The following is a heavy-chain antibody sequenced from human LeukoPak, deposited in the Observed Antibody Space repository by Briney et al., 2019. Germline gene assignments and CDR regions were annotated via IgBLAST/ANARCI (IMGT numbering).Heavy chain of an antibody. CDR3: ATAPEGRIAVAGAGVLDY. D-gene: IGHD6-19*01. CDR1: GFTLSSYA. CDR2: ISYDGSNK. J-gene: IGHJ4*02. Sequence: QPGRSLRLSCATSGFTLSSYAMHWVRQAPGKGLEWVAAISYDGSNKYYADSVKGRFTISRDNSKNTVHLQMNSLRAEDTAVYYCATAPEGRIAVAGAGVLDYWGQGTLVTVSS. V-gene: IGHV3-30-3*01.